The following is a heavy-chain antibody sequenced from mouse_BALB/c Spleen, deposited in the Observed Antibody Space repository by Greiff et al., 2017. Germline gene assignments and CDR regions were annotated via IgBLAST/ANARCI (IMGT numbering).Heavy chain of an antibody. Sequence: QVQLQQSGAELVRPGVSVKISCKGSGYTFTDYAMHWVKQSHAKSLEWIGVISTYYGDASYNQKFKGKATMTVDKSSSTAYMELARLTSEDSAIYYCARARVFDYWGQGTTLTVSS. J-gene: IGHJ2*01. CDR1: GYTFTDYA. CDR2: ISTYYGDA. CDR3: ARARVFDY. V-gene: IGHV1S137*01.